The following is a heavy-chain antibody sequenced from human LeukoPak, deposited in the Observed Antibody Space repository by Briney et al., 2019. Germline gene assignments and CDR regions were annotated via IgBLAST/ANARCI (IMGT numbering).Heavy chain of an antibody. CDR3: AQQGAYGSGTYGGFDY. CDR2: IYPGDSDT. J-gene: IGHJ4*02. CDR1: GYSFTSYW. Sequence: GESLKISCKGSGYSFTSYWIGWVRQMPGKGLEWMGIIYPGDSDTIYDPSFQGQVTISVDKSNNTAYLQWSSLKASDTAIYYCAQQGAYGSGTYGGFDYWGQGTLVTVSS. D-gene: IGHD3-10*01. V-gene: IGHV5-51*01.